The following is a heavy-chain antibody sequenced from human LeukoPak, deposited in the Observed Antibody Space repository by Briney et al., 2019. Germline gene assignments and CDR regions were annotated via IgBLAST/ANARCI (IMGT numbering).Heavy chain of an antibody. V-gene: IGHV3-9*01. CDR3: ARGHYGLDV. CDR1: GFTFDDYA. Sequence: TGGSLRLSCAASGFTFDDYAMHWVRQAPGKGLEWVSGISWNSGSIGYADSVKGRFTISRDNAKNSVYLQMNSLRAEDTAVYYCARGHYGLDVWGQGTTVTVSS. CDR2: ISWNSGSI. J-gene: IGHJ6*02.